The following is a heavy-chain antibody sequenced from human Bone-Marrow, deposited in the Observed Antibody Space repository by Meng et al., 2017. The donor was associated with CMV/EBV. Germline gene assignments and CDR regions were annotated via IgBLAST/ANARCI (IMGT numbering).Heavy chain of an antibody. CDR2: INPNSGGT. J-gene: IGHJ4*02. D-gene: IGHD3-22*01. Sequence: ASVKVSCKASGYTFTGYYIHWVRQAPGQGLEWMGSINPNSGGTNYAQKFQGRVTMTRDTSISTAYMELSRLRSDDTAVYYCARDVETYYYDSSGYSYPHYWGQGTLVTVSS. CDR1: GYTFTGYY. V-gene: IGHV1-2*02. CDR3: ARDVETYYYDSSGYSYPHY.